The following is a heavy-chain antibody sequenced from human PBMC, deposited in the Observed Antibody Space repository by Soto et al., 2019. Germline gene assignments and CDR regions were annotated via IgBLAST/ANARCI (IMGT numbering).Heavy chain of an antibody. V-gene: IGHV3-9*01. D-gene: IGHD6-13*01. Sequence: LGLCCVAYGFTFDEYPMHWDRQVPGKGLEWVAGINWNSGSIGYGDSVKGRFAISRDNAKNSLHLQMNSLRAEDTAFYYCVKDESINWYSGHFRHWGQGTLVTVSS. CDR2: INWNSGSI. J-gene: IGHJ1*01. CDR1: GFTFDEYP. CDR3: VKDESINWYSGHFRH.